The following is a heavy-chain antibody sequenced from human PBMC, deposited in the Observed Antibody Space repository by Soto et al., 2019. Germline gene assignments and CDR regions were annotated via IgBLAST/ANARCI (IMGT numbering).Heavy chain of an antibody. CDR3: ARTLYSYGPRFDY. J-gene: IGHJ4*02. CDR1: GASISSGYYY. Sequence: KPSDTLSLTCSVSGASISSGYYYWGWIRQPPGKGLEWLGSVYYNGGTYDNPSLKSRVTMSVDTSKNQFSLKLSSVTAADTAVYYCARTLYSYGPRFDYWGQGTLVTVSS. CDR2: VYYNGGT. D-gene: IGHD5-18*01. V-gene: IGHV4-39*07.